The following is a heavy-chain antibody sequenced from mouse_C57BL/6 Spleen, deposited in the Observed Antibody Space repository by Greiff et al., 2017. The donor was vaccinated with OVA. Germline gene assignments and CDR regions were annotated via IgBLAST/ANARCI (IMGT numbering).Heavy chain of an antibody. CDR1: GYTFTSYW. Sequence: QVQLQQPGAELVKPGASVKLSCKASGYTFTSYWMHWVKQRPGQGLEWIGMIHPNSGSTNYNEKFKSKATLTVDKSSSTAYMQLSSLTSEDSAVYYCAIDPFYYGSSSFAYWGQGTLVTVSA. V-gene: IGHV1-64*01. CDR3: AIDPFYYGSSSFAY. CDR2: IHPNSGST. D-gene: IGHD1-1*01. J-gene: IGHJ3*01.